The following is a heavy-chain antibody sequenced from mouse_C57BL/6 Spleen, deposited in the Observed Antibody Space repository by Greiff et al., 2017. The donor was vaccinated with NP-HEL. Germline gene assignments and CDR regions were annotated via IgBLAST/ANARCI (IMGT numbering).Heavy chain of an antibody. Sequence: QVQLKESGPELVKPGASVKISCKASGYAFSSSWMNWVKQRPGKGLEWIGRIYPGDGDTNYNGKFKGKATLTADKSSSTAYMQLSSLTSEDSAVYFCAREGGYYYGSSYGGFAYWGQGTLVTVSA. V-gene: IGHV1-82*01. CDR3: AREGGYYYGSSYGGFAY. CDR1: GYAFSSSW. D-gene: IGHD1-1*01. CDR2: IYPGDGDT. J-gene: IGHJ3*01.